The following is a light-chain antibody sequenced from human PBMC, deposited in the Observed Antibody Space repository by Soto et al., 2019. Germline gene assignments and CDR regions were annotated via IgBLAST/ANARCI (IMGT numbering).Light chain of an antibody. CDR3: QHYGTSSYT. CDR2: GAS. Sequence: EIVLTQSPGTLSLSPGERATLSCRASQSVSSSYLAWYQQKPGQAPRLLIYGASSRATGIPDRFSGSGSATDFTLTISRLEPEDFAVYYCQHYGTSSYTFGQGTKLEIK. J-gene: IGKJ2*01. V-gene: IGKV3-20*01. CDR1: QSVSSSY.